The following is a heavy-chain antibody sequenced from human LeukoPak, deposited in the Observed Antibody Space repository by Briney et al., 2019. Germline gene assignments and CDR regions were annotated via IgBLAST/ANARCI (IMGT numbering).Heavy chain of an antibody. CDR1: GYTFTGYY. J-gene: IGHJ5*02. CDR2: INPNSGGT. Sequence: GASVKVSCKASGYTFTGYYMHWVRQAPGQGLEWMGWINPNSGGTNYAQKFQGRVTMTRDTSISTAYMELSRLRSDDTAVYYCAGRRPLRIAAAGNWFDPWGQGTLVTVSS. D-gene: IGHD6-13*01. V-gene: IGHV1-2*02. CDR3: AGRRPLRIAAAGNWFDP.